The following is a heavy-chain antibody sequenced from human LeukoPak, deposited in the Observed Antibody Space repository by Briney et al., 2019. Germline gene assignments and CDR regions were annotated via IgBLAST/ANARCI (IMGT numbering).Heavy chain of an antibody. CDR2: MYHSGST. CDR3: ARDVLYGSGSYYTFSPWYFDL. J-gene: IGHJ2*01. D-gene: IGHD3-10*01. V-gene: IGHV4-59*11. Sequence: SETLSLTCTVSGGSISSHYWSWIRQPPGKGLEWIGYMYHSGSTNYNPSLKSRVTISVDTSKNQFSLKLSSVTAADTAVYYCARDVLYGSGSYYTFSPWYFDLWGRGTLVTVSS. CDR1: GGSISSHY.